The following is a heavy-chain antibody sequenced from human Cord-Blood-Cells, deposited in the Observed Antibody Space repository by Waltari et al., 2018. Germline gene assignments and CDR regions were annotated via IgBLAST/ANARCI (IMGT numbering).Heavy chain of an antibody. CDR3: ARDSSGWYDY. D-gene: IGHD6-19*01. V-gene: IGHV4-61*01. Sequence: QVQLQESGPGLVKPSETLSLTCTVPGGSVSSGRYYWRWIRPPPGKGLEWIGYIYYSGSTNYNPSLKSRVTISVDTSKNQFSLKLSSVTAADTAVYYCARDSSGWYDYWGQGTLVTVSS. J-gene: IGHJ4*02. CDR1: GGSVSSGRYY. CDR2: IYYSGST.